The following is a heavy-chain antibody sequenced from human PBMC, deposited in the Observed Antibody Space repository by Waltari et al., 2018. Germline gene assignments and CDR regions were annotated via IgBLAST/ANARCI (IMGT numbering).Heavy chain of an antibody. V-gene: IGHV3-7*01. Sequence: EVLLVESGGGLVQTGGSMRLSCAASRFTFSNDWMNWVRQGAGKGLEWVANINQDGSEEYYVDSVKGRFTISRDNAKNSLYLEMKTLRAEDTAIYYCARTGARWLQFAAFDIWGQGTMVTVSS. J-gene: IGHJ3*02. D-gene: IGHD5-12*01. CDR1: RFTFSNDW. CDR2: INQDGSEE. CDR3: ARTGARWLQFAAFDI.